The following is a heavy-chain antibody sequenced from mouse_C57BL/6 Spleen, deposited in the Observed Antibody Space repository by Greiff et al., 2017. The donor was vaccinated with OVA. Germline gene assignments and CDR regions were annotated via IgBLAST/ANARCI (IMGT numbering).Heavy chain of an antibody. CDR3: ARVTTVVATNYYAMDY. CDR2: IYWDDDK. J-gene: IGHJ4*01. V-gene: IGHV8-12*01. D-gene: IGHD1-1*01. CDR1: GFSLSTSGMG. Sequence: QVTLKESGPGILQSSQTLSLTCSFSGFSLSTSGMGVSWIRQPSGKGLEWLAHIYWDDDKRYNPSLKSRLTISKDTSRNQVFLKITSVDTADTATYYCARVTTVVATNYYAMDYWGQGTSVTVSS.